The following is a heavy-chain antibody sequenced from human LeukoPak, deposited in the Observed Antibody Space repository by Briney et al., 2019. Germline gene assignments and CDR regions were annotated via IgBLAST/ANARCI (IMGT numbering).Heavy chain of an antibody. V-gene: IGHV3-21*06. Sequence: GGSRRLSCAASGFSFSRSSIIWFRQAPGKGLEWVSSISVGDRPYTYYADSLKGRFTISRDNARNLVNLQMNSLRADDTAVYYCASKTLWYGDGWGQGTLVTVSS. J-gene: IGHJ4*02. D-gene: IGHD3-10*01. CDR3: ASKTLWYGDG. CDR1: GFSFSRSS. CDR2: ISVGDRPYT.